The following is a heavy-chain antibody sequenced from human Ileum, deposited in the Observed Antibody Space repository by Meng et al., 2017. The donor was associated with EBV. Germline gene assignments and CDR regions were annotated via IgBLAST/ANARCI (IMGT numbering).Heavy chain of an antibody. CDR1: GGSISSSSYS. CDR2: IYYSGST. V-gene: IGHV4-39*01. Sequence: QLVGPCPGLWTPSVPLSLPCTVPGGSISSSSYSWGWIRPPPGKGLEWIGSIYYSGSTYYNPSLKSRVTISVDTSKNQFSLKLSSVTAADTAVYYCARSIVVVPAAIYYWGQGTLVTVSS. J-gene: IGHJ4*02. D-gene: IGHD2-2*01. CDR3: ARSIVVVPAAIYY.